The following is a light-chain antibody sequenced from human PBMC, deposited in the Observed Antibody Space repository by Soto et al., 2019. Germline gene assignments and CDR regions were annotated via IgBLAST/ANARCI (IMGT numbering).Light chain of an antibody. Sequence: EIVLTQSPDTLAVSPGEVATLSCWASQSVTSNLAWYQQKRGQAPRLLIFGASTRATGIPARFSGSGSGTEFTLNISSLQSEDFAVYYCQQYNNWLRTFGQGTKVDIK. V-gene: IGKV3-15*01. CDR3: QQYNNWLRT. J-gene: IGKJ1*01. CDR2: GAS. CDR1: QSVTSN.